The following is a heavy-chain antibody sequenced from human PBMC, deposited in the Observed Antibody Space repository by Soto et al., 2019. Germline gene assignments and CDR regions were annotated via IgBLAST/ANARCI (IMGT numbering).Heavy chain of an antibody. Sequence: SETVSLTCTVSGGSMTSYYWTWIRQPAGKGLEWIGRVYSSGGTHYNPSLKSRVTISLDTSKNQFSLRLLSVTDADTAVYFCATGKRFSDWFDPWGQGPFVTVSS. D-gene: IGHD3-3*01. V-gene: IGHV4-4*07. CDR3: ATGKRFSDWFDP. CDR1: GGSMTSYY. J-gene: IGHJ5*02. CDR2: VYSSGGT.